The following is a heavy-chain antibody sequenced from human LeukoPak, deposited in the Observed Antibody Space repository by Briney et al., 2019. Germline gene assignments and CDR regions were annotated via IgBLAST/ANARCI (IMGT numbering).Heavy chain of an antibody. CDR1: GGTFSSYA. CDR2: IIPILGTA. Sequence: ASVKVSCKASGGTFSSYAISWVRQAPGQGLEWMGGIIPILGTANYAQKLQGRVTMTTDTSTSTAYMELRSLRSDDTAVYYCARDHGVQAFDYWGQGTLVTVSS. J-gene: IGHJ4*02. D-gene: IGHD4-17*01. CDR3: ARDHGVQAFDY. V-gene: IGHV1-69*10.